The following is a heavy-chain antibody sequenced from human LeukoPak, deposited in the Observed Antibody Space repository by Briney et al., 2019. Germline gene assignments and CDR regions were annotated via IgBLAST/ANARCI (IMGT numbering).Heavy chain of an antibody. Sequence: GGSLRLSCAASGFTFSSYAMSWVRQAPGKGLEWVSAISGSGGSTYYADSVKGRFTTSRDNSKNTLYLQMNSLRAEDTAVYYCAKDQTGYSSSWYGWAFDYWGQGTLVTVSS. CDR3: AKDQTGYSSSWYGWAFDY. CDR2: ISGSGGST. V-gene: IGHV3-23*01. CDR1: GFTFSSYA. J-gene: IGHJ4*02. D-gene: IGHD6-13*01.